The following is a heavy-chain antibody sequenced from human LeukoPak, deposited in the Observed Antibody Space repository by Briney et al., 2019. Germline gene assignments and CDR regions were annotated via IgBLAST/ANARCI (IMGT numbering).Heavy chain of an antibody. CDR2: INPNSGGT. CDR3: ARDSDFWSGYYEDY. CDR1: GYTFTGYY. J-gene: IGHJ4*02. V-gene: IGHV1-2*03. Sequence: LGASVKVSCKASGYTFTGYYMHWVRQAPGQGLEWMGWINPNSGGTNYAQKFQGRVTMTRDTSMSTAYMELSRLRSDDTAVYYCARDSDFWSGYYEDYWGQGPLVPVSS. D-gene: IGHD3-3*01.